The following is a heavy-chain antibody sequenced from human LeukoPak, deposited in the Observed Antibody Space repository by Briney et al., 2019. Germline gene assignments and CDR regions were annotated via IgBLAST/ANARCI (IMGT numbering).Heavy chain of an antibody. J-gene: IGHJ4*02. CDR1: GFTFSSYA. D-gene: IGHD6-19*01. CDR2: ISYDGSNE. Sequence: GGSLRLSCAASGFTFSSYAMHWVRQAPGKGLEWVAVISYDGSNEYYADSVKGRFTISRDNSKNTLYLQMNSLRAEDTAVYYCASVAVAGLGGDYWGQGTLVTVSS. CDR3: ASVAVAGLGGDY. V-gene: IGHV3-30-3*01.